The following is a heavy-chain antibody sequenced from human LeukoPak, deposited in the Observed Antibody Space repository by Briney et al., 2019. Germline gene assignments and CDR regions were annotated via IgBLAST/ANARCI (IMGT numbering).Heavy chain of an antibody. D-gene: IGHD5-18*01. J-gene: IGHJ3*02. CDR2: ISSSSSYI. Sequence: GGSLRLSCAASGFTFSSYEMNWVRQAPGKGLEWVSSISSSSSYIYYADSVKGRFTISRDNAKKSLFLDMNSLRAEDTAVYYCASENKRGYSYGSPTDAFDIWGQGTMVTVSS. V-gene: IGHV3-21*01. CDR3: ASENKRGYSYGSPTDAFDI. CDR1: GFTFSSYE.